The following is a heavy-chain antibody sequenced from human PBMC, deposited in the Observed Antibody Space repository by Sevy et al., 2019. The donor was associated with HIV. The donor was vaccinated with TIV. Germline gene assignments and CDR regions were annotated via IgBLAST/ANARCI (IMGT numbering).Heavy chain of an antibody. CDR3: ARANAYLTSDAFDL. D-gene: IGHD1-26*01. CDR2: ISYSGRT. CDR1: GGSISSLNYY. V-gene: IGHV4-31*03. J-gene: IGHJ3*01. Sequence: SETLSLTCTVSGGSISSLNYYWTWIRQHPGKGLEWIGYISYSGRTNYNPSLKSRLTISLDTSKNQFSLRLSSVTAADMALFYCARANAYLTSDAFDLWGQGTMVTVSS.